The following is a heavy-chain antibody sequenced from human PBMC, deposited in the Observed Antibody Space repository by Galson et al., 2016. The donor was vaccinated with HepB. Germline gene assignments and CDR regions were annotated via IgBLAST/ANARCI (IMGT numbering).Heavy chain of an antibody. CDR2: IYSGGNT. CDR3: STLNPASPYFDY. V-gene: IGHV3-53*01. Sequence: SLRLSCAASEFTVSNNYMSWVRQAPGKGLEWVSLIYSGGNTLYADSVRGRFTISRDNSKNTVYLQMNRLRAEDTAVYYCSTLNPASPYFDYWGQGTLVTVSS. J-gene: IGHJ4*02. CDR1: EFTVSNNY.